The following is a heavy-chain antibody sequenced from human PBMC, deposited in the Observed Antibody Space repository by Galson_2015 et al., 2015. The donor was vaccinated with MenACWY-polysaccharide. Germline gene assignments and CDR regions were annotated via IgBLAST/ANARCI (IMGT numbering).Heavy chain of an antibody. CDR3: ARGYNRAFDY. J-gene: IGHJ4*02. D-gene: IGHD1-1*01. CDR2: IYSGGSI. CDR1: GFSVSVNH. V-gene: IGHV3-53*01. Sequence: SLRLSCSASGFSVSVNHMSWVRQAPGKGLEWVSVIYSGGSIYYADSVKGRFTISRDNSRDTLYLQMNSLRADDTAVYYCARGYNRAFDYWGQRTLVTVSS.